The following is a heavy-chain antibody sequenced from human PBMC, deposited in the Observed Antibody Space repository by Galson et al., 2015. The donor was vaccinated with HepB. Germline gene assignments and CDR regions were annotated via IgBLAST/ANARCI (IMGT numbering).Heavy chain of an antibody. D-gene: IGHD2-2*02. V-gene: IGHV3-64D*06. CDR3: VKASVVLPSAIVTFFDY. Sequence: SLRLSCAASGFTFSSCTMHWVRQAPGKGLEYVSAISINGDTTHYADSVKGRFTISRDNSKNTLYLQMSNLRPEDTAVYYCVKASVVLPSAIVTFFDYWGQGTLVTVSS. J-gene: IGHJ4*02. CDR1: GFTFSSCT. CDR2: ISINGDTT.